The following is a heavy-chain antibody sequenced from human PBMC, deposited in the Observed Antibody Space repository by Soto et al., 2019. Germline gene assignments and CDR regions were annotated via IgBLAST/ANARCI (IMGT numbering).Heavy chain of an antibody. CDR2: IYYSGST. V-gene: IGHV4-59*01. CDR3: ARSYSGYDPFDY. CDR1: GGSISSYY. J-gene: IGHJ4*02. Sequence: SETLSLTCTVSGGSISSYYWSWIRQPPGKGLEWIGYIYYSGSTKYNPSLKSRVTISVDTSKNQFSLKLSSVTAADTAVYYCARSYSGYDPFDYWGQGTLVTVSS. D-gene: IGHD5-12*01.